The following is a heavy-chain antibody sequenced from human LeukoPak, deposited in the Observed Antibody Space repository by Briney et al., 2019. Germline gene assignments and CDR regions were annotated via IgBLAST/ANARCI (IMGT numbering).Heavy chain of an antibody. Sequence: PSETLSLTCTVSGASISSTNYYWGWIRQPPWKGLEWLGSIYYGGGTYYNPSLKSRVTISVDTSKNQFSLKLSSVTAADTAVYYCASYNSRWPSNWFDPWGQGTLVTVSS. J-gene: IGHJ5*02. V-gene: IGHV4-39*01. CDR1: GASISSTNYY. CDR3: ASYNSRWPSNWFDP. CDR2: IYYGGGT. D-gene: IGHD6-13*01.